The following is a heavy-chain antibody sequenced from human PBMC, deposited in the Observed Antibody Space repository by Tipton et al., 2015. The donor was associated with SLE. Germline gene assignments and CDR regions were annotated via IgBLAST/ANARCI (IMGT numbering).Heavy chain of an antibody. CDR3: ARDTRYCGGDCYSKDAFDI. CDR2: INHRGST. D-gene: IGHD2-21*02. CDR1: GGSFSGYY. Sequence: TLSLTCAVYGGSFSGYYWSWIRQPPGKGLEWIGEINHRGSTNYNPSLKSRVTISGDTSKNQFSLKLSSVTAADTAVYYCARDTRYCGGDCYSKDAFDIWGQGTMVTVSS. V-gene: IGHV4-34*01. J-gene: IGHJ3*02.